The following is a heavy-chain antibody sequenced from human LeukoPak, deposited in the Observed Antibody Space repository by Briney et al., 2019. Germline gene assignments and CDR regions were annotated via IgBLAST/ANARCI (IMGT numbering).Heavy chain of an antibody. CDR2: IRQDGNEK. CDR1: GFTFSNYW. D-gene: IGHD2-15*01. CDR3: ARDLSGPSLY. V-gene: IGHV3-7*01. Sequence: GGSLRLSCAASGFTFSNYWMSWLRQTPGKGLEWMANIRQDGNEKYYVDSVKGRFTISRDNAKNSLYLQLNSLRVEDTGVYYCARDLSGPSLYWGQGTLVTVSS. J-gene: IGHJ4*02.